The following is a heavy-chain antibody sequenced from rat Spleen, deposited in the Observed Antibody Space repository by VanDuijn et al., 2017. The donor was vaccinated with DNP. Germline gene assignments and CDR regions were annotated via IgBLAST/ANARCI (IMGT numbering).Heavy chain of an antibody. Sequence: EVQLVVTGGGLVQPGRSLKLSCAASGFTFSDYYMAWVRQAPTKGLEWVAYLTYDGGSTYYRDSVKGRFTISRDNAKSTLYLQMNSLRSEDMATYYCARPIYNNHGGFAYWGQGTLVTVSS. D-gene: IGHD1-10*01. CDR3: ARPIYNNHGGFAY. CDR2: LTYDGGST. CDR1: GFTFSDYY. V-gene: IGHV5-22*01. J-gene: IGHJ3*01.